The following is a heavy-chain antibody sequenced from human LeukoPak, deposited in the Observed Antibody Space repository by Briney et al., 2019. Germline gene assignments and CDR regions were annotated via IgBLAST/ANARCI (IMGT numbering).Heavy chain of an antibody. CDR1: AFTVSSNA. V-gene: IGHV3-23*01. CDR3: AKELSGVVVTDTNWFDP. Sequence: PGGSLRLSCAGSAFTVSSNAMSWVRPGPGKGLEWVTAISGGGASTYYAVSVKGRFTISRDNSKNTLYLQMNSLRAEDTAVYYCAKELSGVVVTDTNWFDPWGQGTLVTVSS. CDR2: ISGGGAST. D-gene: IGHD2-21*02. J-gene: IGHJ5*02.